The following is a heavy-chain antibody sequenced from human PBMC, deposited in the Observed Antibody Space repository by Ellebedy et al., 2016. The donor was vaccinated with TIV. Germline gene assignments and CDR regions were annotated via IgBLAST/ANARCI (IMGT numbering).Heavy chain of an antibody. CDR1: GFRFSDYN. V-gene: IGHV3-53*01. J-gene: IGHJ4*02. Sequence: PGGSLRLSCAASGFRFSDYNMHWVRQAPGKGLEWVSVIYSGGSTYYADSVKGRFTISRDNSKNTLYLQMNSLRAEDTAVYYCARDMSYGDYDYWGQGTLVTVSS. CDR3: ARDMSYGDYDY. D-gene: IGHD4-17*01. CDR2: IYSGGST.